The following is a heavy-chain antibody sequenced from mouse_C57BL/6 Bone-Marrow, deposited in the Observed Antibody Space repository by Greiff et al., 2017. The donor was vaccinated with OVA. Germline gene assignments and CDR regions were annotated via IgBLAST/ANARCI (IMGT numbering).Heavy chain of an antibody. CDR3: ARGENYYGSPFAY. V-gene: IGHV1-69*01. CDR1: GYTFTSYW. Sequence: QVQLQQSGAELVMPGASVKLSCKASGYTFTSYWMHWVKQRPGQGLEWIGEIDPSDSYTNYNQKFKGKSTLTVDKSSSTAYMQLSSLTSEDSAVYYCARGENYYGSPFAYWGQGTLVTVSA. D-gene: IGHD1-1*01. J-gene: IGHJ3*01. CDR2: IDPSDSYT.